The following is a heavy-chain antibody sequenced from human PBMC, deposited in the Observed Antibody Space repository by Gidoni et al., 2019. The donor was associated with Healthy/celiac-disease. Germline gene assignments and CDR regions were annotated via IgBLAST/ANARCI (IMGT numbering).Heavy chain of an antibody. V-gene: IGHV2-5*02. CDR1: GFSLRTSGVG. Sequence: QITLKESGPTLVNPTQTLTLTCPFAGFSLRTSGVGVGWIRHPPGKAMEWLALIYWDDDKRYSPSLKSRLTITKDTSKNQVVLTMTNMDPVDTATYYCAHRNTGTRAPDAFDIWGQGTLVTVSS. D-gene: IGHD1-1*01. CDR2: IYWDDDK. J-gene: IGHJ3*02. CDR3: AHRNTGTRAPDAFDI.